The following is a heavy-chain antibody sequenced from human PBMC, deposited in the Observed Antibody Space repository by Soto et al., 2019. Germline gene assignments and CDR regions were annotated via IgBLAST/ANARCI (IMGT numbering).Heavy chain of an antibody. J-gene: IGHJ4*02. CDR2: ISAYNGNT. Sequence: GASVKVSCKASGYTFTSYGISWVRQAPGQGLEWMGWISAYNGNTNYAQKLQGRVTMTTDTSTTTAYTQLRSLRSDDKAVYYCARVPSLYPANFDYWGQGTLVTVSS. CDR3: ARVPSLYPANFDY. V-gene: IGHV1-18*04. CDR1: GYTFTSYG.